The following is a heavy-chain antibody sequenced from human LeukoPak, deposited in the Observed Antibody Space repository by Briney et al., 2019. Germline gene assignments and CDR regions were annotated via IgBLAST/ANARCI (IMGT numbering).Heavy chain of an antibody. CDR2: ISWNSGSI. V-gene: IGHV3-9*01. CDR3: ARGYLF. Sequence: PGGSLRLSCAASGFTFDDYAMHWVQQAPGKGLEWVSGISWNSGSIGYADSVKGRFTISRDNAKNSVNLQMDSLRVEDTAVYYCARGYLFWGQGTLVTVSS. D-gene: IGHD2-15*01. J-gene: IGHJ4*02. CDR1: GFTFDDYA.